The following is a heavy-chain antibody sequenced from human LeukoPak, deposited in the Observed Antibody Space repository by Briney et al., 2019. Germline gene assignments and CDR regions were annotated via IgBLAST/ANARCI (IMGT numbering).Heavy chain of an antibody. J-gene: IGHJ3*02. CDR2: IYYSGST. D-gene: IGHD3-22*01. CDR1: GGSISGSTYY. Sequence: SETLSLTCTVSGGSISGSTYYWGWIRQTPGKGLEWIGSIYYSGSTYYNPSLKSRVTISVDTSKNQFSLKLSSVTAADTAVYFCARGPYSYDSSGAFDIWGQGTMVTVSS. V-gene: IGHV4-39*07. CDR3: ARGPYSYDSSGAFDI.